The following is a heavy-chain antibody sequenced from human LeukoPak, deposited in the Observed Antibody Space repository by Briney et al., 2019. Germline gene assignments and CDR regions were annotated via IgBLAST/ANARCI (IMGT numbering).Heavy chain of an antibody. V-gene: IGHV3-23*01. D-gene: IGHD6-19*01. Sequence: GGSLRLSCAASGFTFTSYSMNWVRQAPGKGLEWVSAISGSGGSTYYADSVKGRFTISRDNSKNTLYLQMNSLRAEDTAVYYCAKDRSRTAVAGEGFDPWGQGTLVTVSS. CDR2: ISGSGGST. J-gene: IGHJ5*02. CDR3: AKDRSRTAVAGEGFDP. CDR1: GFTFTSYS.